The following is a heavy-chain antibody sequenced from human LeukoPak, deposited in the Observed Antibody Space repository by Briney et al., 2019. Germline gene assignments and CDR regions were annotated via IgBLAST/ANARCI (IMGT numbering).Heavy chain of an antibody. J-gene: IGHJ4*02. CDR2: IYHTGST. V-gene: IGHV4-38-2*01. D-gene: IGHD6-19*01. Sequence: SETLTLTCGVSGYSISRGYYWGWIRQPPGNGLEWIGNIYHTGSTYYNPSLRSRVTISVNTSKNQFFLKLTSVTAADTAVYYCARGLEGYSAGWSRFFEYWGQGTLATVSS. CDR3: ARGLEGYSAGWSRFFEY. CDR1: GYSISRGYY.